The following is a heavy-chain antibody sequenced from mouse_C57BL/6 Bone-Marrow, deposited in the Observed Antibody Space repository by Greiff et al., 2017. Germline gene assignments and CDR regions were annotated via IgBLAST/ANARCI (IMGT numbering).Heavy chain of an antibody. CDR2: INPNNGGT. CDR3: ARPLYGNYFRWYFDV. J-gene: IGHJ1*03. Sequence: VQLQQSGPELVKPGASVKISCKASGYTFTDYYMNWVKQSHGKSLEWIGDINPNNGGTSYNQKFKGKATLTVDKSSSTAYMELRSLTSEDSAVYYWARPLYGNYFRWYFDVWGTGTTVTVSS. V-gene: IGHV1-26*01. D-gene: IGHD2-1*01. CDR1: GYTFTDYY.